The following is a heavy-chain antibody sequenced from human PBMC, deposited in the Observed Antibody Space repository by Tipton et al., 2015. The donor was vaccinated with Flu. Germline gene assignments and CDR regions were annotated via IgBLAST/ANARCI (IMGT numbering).Heavy chain of an antibody. J-gene: IGHJ4*02. V-gene: IGHV4-39*01. CDR3: ARLSFYDVDLKNFYFED. Sequence: GLVKPSETLSLTCTVSSGSIRSTDYFCAWIRQPPGKRLELIGSIYPSGTTYYNPSLRSRVVISVDTSNNQFSLKLTSVTAADTAIYYCARLSFYDVDLKNFYFEDWGQGTLVTVSS. CDR2: IYPSGTT. D-gene: IGHD3-10*02. CDR1: SGSIRSTDYF.